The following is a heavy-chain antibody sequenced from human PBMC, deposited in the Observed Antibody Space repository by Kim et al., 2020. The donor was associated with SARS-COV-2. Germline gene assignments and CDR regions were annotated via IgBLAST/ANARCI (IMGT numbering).Heavy chain of an antibody. CDR1: GGSVSSGSYY. CDR3: ARDPSLVGATDNLNWYFDL. CDR2: IYYSGST. Sequence: SETLSLTCTVSGGSVSSGSYYWSWIRQPPGKGLEWIGYIYYSGSTNYNPSLKSRVTISVDTSKNQFSLKLSSVTAADTAVYYCARDPSLVGATDNLNWYFDLWGRGTLVTVSS. J-gene: IGHJ2*01. V-gene: IGHV4-61*01. D-gene: IGHD1-26*01.